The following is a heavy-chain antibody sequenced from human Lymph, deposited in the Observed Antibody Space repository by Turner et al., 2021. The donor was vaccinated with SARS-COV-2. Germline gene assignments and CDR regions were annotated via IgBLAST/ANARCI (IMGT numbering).Heavy chain of an antibody. CDR1: GYTLTEFS. J-gene: IGHJ6*02. V-gene: IGHV1-24*01. Sequence: QVQLVQSGAEVKKPGASVKVSCKVSGYTLTEFSMHWVRQAPGKGLEWMGGFDPEEGEIIYAQKFQGRVTMTEDTSTDTAYMELSSLRSEDTAVYYCATVLCTGSSCYYYGMDVWGQGTTVTVSS. D-gene: IGHD2-15*01. CDR2: FDPEEGEI. CDR3: ATVLCTGSSCYYYGMDV.